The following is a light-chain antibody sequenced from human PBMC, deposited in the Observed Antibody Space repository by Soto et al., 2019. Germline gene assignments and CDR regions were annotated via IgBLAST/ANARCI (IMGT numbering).Light chain of an antibody. J-gene: IGKJ5*01. CDR1: QVTSRY. Sequence: ENVLTQSPGTLSLSPGERATLSCRASQVTSRYLSWYQQRPGQAPRLLIYGASSRATGIPDRFSGSESGTDFTLTISRLEAEDYAVYYCQQYSTSPISFGQGTRLEIK. CDR2: GAS. V-gene: IGKV3-20*01. CDR3: QQYSTSPIS.